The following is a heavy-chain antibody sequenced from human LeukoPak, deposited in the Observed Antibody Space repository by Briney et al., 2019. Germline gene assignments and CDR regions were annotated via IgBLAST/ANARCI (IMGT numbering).Heavy chain of an antibody. CDR2: INHSGST. Sequence: SETLSLTCTVSGGSISSYYWSWIRQPPGKGLEWIGEINHSGSTNYNPSLKSRVTISVDTSKNQFSLKLSSVTAADTAVYYCARGVRYYDFWSGYPEFDYWGQGTLVTVSS. CDR3: ARGVRYYDFWSGYPEFDY. CDR1: GGSISSYY. J-gene: IGHJ4*02. D-gene: IGHD3-3*01. V-gene: IGHV4-34*01.